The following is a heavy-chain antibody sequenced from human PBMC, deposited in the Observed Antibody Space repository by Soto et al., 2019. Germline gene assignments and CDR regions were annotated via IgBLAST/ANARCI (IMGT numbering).Heavy chain of an antibody. D-gene: IGHD2-2*02. CDR1: GFTFSSYA. CDR3: AKDEYCSSTSCYRPY. J-gene: IGHJ4*02. Sequence: GGSLRLSCAASGFTFSSYAMSLVRQAPGKGLEWVSAISGSGGSTYYADSVKGRFTISRDNSKNTLYLQMNSMRAEDTAVYYCAKDEYCSSTSCYRPYWGQGTLVTVSS. CDR2: ISGSGGST. V-gene: IGHV3-23*01.